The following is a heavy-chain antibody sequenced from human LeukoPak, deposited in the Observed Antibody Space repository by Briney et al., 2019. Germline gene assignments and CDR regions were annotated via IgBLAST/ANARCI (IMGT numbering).Heavy chain of an antibody. D-gene: IGHD3-9*01. CDR3: ARNPRGYFDWLLSRGYFDY. CDR1: GGSISSSSYY. J-gene: IGHJ4*02. Sequence: PSETLSLTCTVSGGSISSSSYYWGWIRQPPGKGLEWIGSIYYSGSTYYNPSLKSRVTISVDTSKNQFSLKLSSVTAADTAVYYCARNPRGYFDWLLSRGYFDYWGQGTLVTVSS. CDR2: IYYSGST. V-gene: IGHV4-39*07.